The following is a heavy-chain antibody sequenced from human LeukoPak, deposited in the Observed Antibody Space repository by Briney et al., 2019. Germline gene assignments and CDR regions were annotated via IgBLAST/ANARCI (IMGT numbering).Heavy chain of an antibody. D-gene: IGHD1-26*01. V-gene: IGHV3-21*01. Sequence: PGGSLRLSCAASGFTFKTYSMNWVRQAPGKGLEWVSSISGGSNYIYYADSVKGRFTISRDNAKNSLYLQMNSLRAEDTAVYYCARDESGSQFDYWGQGTLVTVSS. J-gene: IGHJ4*02. CDR2: ISGGSNYI. CDR3: ARDESGSQFDY. CDR1: GFTFKTYS.